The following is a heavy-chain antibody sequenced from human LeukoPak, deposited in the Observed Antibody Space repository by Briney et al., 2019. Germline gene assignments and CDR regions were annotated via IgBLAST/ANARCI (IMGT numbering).Heavy chain of an antibody. CDR3: AREDSSGWFSAY. V-gene: IGHV3-33*01. Sequence: PGGSLRLSCAASGFTFSGHGMHWIRQAPGKGLEWVAVIWHDGSKQLYAGSVKGRFSISRDDSTSTLYLQMNSLRAEDTAVYYCAREDSSGWFSAYWGQGTLVTVSS. CDR1: GFTFSGHG. CDR2: IWHDGSKQ. D-gene: IGHD6-19*01. J-gene: IGHJ4*02.